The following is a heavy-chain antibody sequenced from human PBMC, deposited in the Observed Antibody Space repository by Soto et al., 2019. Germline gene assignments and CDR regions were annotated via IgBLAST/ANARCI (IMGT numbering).Heavy chain of an antibody. J-gene: IGHJ1*01. CDR3: ARQTTLTTLKGALQH. D-gene: IGHD4-17*01. V-gene: IGHV3-23*01. CDR2: ISGSGGGT. Sequence: EVQLLESGGGLVQPGASLRLSCAASGFTFSNYAMSWVRQAPGKGLEWVSGISGSGGGTYYADSVKGRFTISRDNSKNTLYLQMNSLRAEDTAVYYCARQTTLTTLKGALQHWGQGTLVIVSS. CDR1: GFTFSNYA.